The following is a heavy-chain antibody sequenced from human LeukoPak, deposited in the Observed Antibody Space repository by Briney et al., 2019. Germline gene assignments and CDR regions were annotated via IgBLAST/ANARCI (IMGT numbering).Heavy chain of an antibody. J-gene: IGHJ4*02. Sequence: GGSLRLSCAASGFTFRNYGMYWVRQAPGKGLEWVAVIWYDGSNKYYADSVKGRFTISRDNSKNTLYLQMNSLRADDTAFYYCAKVGVYCTTTSCYIDYWGQGTLVTVSS. CDR2: IWYDGSNK. D-gene: IGHD2-2*02. CDR3: AKVGVYCTTTSCYIDY. CDR1: GFTFRNYG. V-gene: IGHV3-33*06.